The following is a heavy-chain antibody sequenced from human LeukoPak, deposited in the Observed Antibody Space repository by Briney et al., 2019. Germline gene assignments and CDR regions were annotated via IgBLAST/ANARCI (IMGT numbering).Heavy chain of an antibody. CDR1: GFTFSNYG. D-gene: IGHD1-26*01. CDR3: AKGGKWDVTPFDY. V-gene: IGHV3-30*18. Sequence: GGSLRLSCAASGFTFSNYGIHWVRQAPGKGLEWVAVISYDGNNKYYADSVKGRFTISRDNSKNTLFLQMNSLRAEDTAVYYCAKGGKWDVTPFDYWGQGTLVTVSS. J-gene: IGHJ4*02. CDR2: ISYDGNNK.